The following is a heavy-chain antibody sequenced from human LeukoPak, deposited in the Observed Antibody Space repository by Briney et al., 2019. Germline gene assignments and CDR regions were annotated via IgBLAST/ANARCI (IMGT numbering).Heavy chain of an antibody. J-gene: IGHJ6*03. Sequence: PSETLSLTCAVYGGSFCGYYWSWIRQPPGKGLEWIGEINHSGSTNYNPSLKSRVTISVDTSKNQFSLKLSSVTAADTAVYYCARGYCSGGSCYSYYYYNYMDVWGKGTTVTVSS. V-gene: IGHV4-34*01. CDR3: ARGYCSGGSCYSYYYYNYMDV. CDR2: INHSGST. CDR1: GGSFCGYY. D-gene: IGHD2-15*01.